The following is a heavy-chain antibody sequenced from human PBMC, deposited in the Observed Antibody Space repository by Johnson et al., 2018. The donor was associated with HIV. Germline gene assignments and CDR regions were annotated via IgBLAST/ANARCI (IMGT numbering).Heavy chain of an antibody. CDR1: GFTFSKYG. V-gene: IGHV3-30*02. CDR3: ARDQGDILVVVAAELWAFDI. Sequence: QVQLVESGGGVVQPGGSLRLSCAASGFTFSKYGMHWVRQAPGKGLEWVAFIRYDGSNKYYADSVKGRFTISRDNSKNTLYLQMNSLRAEDTAVYYCARDQGDILVVVAAELWAFDIWGQGTMVTVYS. D-gene: IGHD2-15*01. J-gene: IGHJ3*02. CDR2: IRYDGSNK.